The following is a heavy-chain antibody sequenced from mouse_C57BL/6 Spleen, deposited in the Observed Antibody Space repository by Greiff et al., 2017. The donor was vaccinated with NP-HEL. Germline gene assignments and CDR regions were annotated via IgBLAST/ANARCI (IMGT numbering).Heavy chain of an antibody. CDR1: GFTFSSYA. CDR2: ISSGGDYI. V-gene: IGHV5-9-1*02. CDR3: TRDRTTVVDWYFDV. Sequence: EVKLVESGEGLVKPGGSLKLSCAASGFTFSSYAMSWVRQTPEKRLEWVAYISSGGDYIYYADTVKGRFTISRDNARNTLYLQISSLKSEDTAMYYCTRDRTTVVDWYFDVWGTGTTVTVSS. D-gene: IGHD1-1*01. J-gene: IGHJ1*03.